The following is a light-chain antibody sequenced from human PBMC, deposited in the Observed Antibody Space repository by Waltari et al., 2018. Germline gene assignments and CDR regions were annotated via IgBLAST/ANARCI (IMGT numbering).Light chain of an antibody. CDR3: QQYNSYPLT. Sequence: DIQMTQSPSTLSASLGDRVSITCRASQTISVWLAWYQQKPGKAPKILIYKASSVESGVPSRFSGSGSGTEFTLTISSLQPDDFATYYCQQYNSYPLTFGGGTKVEIK. V-gene: IGKV1-5*03. J-gene: IGKJ4*01. CDR2: KAS. CDR1: QTISVW.